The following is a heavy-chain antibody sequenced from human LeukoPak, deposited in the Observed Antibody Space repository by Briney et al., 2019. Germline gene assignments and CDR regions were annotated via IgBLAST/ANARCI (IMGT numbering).Heavy chain of an antibody. D-gene: IGHD2-15*01. Sequence: GGSLRLSCAASGVTFTSYNMNWGRQARGKGLEWGSFISSSSSYINYADSVKGRLTISRDNAKNSVYLQMNSLSAEDTAVYYCARDKDRASAGRCYLPDDWGQGTLVTVSS. CDR1: GVTFTSYN. J-gene: IGHJ4*02. CDR2: ISSSSSYI. V-gene: IGHV3-21*01. CDR3: ARDKDRASAGRCYLPDD.